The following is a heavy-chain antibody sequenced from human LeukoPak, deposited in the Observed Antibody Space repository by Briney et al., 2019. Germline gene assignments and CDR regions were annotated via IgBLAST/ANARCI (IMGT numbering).Heavy chain of an antibody. J-gene: IGHJ4*02. D-gene: IGHD6-13*01. Sequence: GGSLRLSCAASGFTFSSYAMSWVRQAPGKGLEWGSTISGSGGSTFYADSGKGRVTISRENSKNTLYPHMTSLRAEDTAVYYCAKDSETEYSSSWYFDYWGQGTLVTVSS. CDR1: GFTFSSYA. V-gene: IGHV3-23*01. CDR2: ISGSGGST. CDR3: AKDSETEYSSSWYFDY.